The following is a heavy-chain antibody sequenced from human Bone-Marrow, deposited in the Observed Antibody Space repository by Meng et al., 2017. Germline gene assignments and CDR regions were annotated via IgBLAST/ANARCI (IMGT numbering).Heavy chain of an antibody. CDR3: AKDIPLTYPSTDFQH. J-gene: IGHJ1*01. CDR2: IYPSDSNT. V-gene: IGHV5-51*01. D-gene: IGHD2-15*01. Sequence: GESLKISCKGSGYIFTSYWIGWVRQMPGRGLEWMGIIYPSDSNTRYSPSFQGQVTFSVDKSINTAYLQWSSLEASDTAMYYCAKDIPLTYPSTDFQHWGQGTLVTVSS. CDR1: GYIFTSYW.